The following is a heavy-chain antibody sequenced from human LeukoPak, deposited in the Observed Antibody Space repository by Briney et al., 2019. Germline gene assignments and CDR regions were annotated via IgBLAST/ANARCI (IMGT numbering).Heavy chain of an antibody. D-gene: IGHD3-3*01. Sequence: GGSLRPSCAASGFTFSSYAMSWVRQAPGKGLEWVSAIGGSGGSTYYADSVKGRFTISRDNSKNTLYLQMNSLRAEDTAVYYCAKHTIFGVVTHYFDYWGQGTLVTVSS. CDR3: AKHTIFGVVTHYFDY. CDR1: GFTFSSYA. CDR2: IGGSGGST. V-gene: IGHV3-23*01. J-gene: IGHJ4*02.